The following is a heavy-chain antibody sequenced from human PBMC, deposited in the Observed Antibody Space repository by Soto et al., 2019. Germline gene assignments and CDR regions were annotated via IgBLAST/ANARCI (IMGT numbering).Heavy chain of an antibody. Sequence: SVKVSCKASGGTFSTYTITWLRQAPGQGPEWMGRIIPILDIPNYAQNFQGRVTITADKSTSTAYMELSSLRSDDTAVYYCASHFTGVLVLGTSPPGGDNYGWDVWGQGTTVTVSS. CDR3: ASHFTGVLVLGTSPPGGDNYGWDV. D-gene: IGHD2-8*02. V-gene: IGHV1-69*02. CDR1: GGTFSTYT. CDR2: IIPILDIP. J-gene: IGHJ6*02.